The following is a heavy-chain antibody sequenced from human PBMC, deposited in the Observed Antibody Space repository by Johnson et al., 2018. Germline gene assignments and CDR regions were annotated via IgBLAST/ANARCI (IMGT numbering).Heavy chain of an antibody. CDR1: GFIFSDHY. CDR3: AKAKRVRRAYIDV. D-gene: IGHD4/OR15-4a*01. CDR2: IRNKANSYTA. V-gene: IGHV3-72*01. J-gene: IGHJ6*03. Sequence: VQLVQSGGGLVPPGGSLRLSCAASGFIFSDHYMNWVRHAPEKWLEWLGRIRNKANSYTAEYAASVKGRFIISRDNAQNSLYLQMNSLRPEDTALYYCAKAKRVRRAYIDVWGKGTTVTVSS.